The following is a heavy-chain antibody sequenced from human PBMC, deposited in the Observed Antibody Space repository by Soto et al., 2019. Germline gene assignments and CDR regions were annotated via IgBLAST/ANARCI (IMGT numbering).Heavy chain of an antibody. CDR1: GYTFTSYG. V-gene: IGHV1-18*01. J-gene: IGHJ4*02. D-gene: IGHD5-12*01. CDR3: ARWLDGYNSDYFDY. Sequence: ASVKVSCKASGYTFTSYGISWVRQAPGQGLEWMGWISAYNGNTNYAQKLQGRVTMTTDTSTSTAYMELRSLRSDDTAVYYCARWLDGYNSDYFDYWGQGTLVTVSS. CDR2: ISAYNGNT.